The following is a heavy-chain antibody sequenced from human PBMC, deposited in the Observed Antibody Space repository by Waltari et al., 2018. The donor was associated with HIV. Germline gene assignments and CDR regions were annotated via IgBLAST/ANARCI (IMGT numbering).Heavy chain of an antibody. CDR3: ARGGGTFFDY. V-gene: IGHV4-38-2*01. D-gene: IGHD1-7*01. Sequence: QVQLQESGPGLVQPSGTLSLICAVSGYSISRTYYCGWIRQPPAKGLEWIGNIYHSGSTYYNPSLKSRVTISLNTSKNQFSLKLSSVTAADTAVYYCARGGGTFFDYWGQGTLVTVSS. CDR1: GYSISRTYY. J-gene: IGHJ4*02. CDR2: IYHSGST.